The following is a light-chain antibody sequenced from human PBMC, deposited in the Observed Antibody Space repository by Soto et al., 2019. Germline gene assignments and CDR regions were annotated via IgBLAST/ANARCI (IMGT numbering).Light chain of an antibody. J-gene: IGKJ1*01. CDR2: GAS. Sequence: DSVLTQSPGTLSLCPGERATLSCRASQSVSNNYLAWYQQKPGQAPRLLIYGASNRATGIPDRFSGSGSGTDFTLTISRLEPEDFAVYYCQQYGSSGTFGQGTKVDIK. V-gene: IGKV3-20*01. CDR1: QSVSNNY. CDR3: QQYGSSGT.